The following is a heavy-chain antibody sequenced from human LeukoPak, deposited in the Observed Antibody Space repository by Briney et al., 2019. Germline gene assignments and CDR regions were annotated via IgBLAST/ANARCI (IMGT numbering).Heavy chain of an antibody. CDR3: ARDQGSGGLLIGYSYYGMDV. Sequence: PGGSLRLSCAASGFTFSSYGMHWGRPAPGKGPEWVAVIWCDGSNKYYAASVKGRFPISRDNSKYTLYLQMNSLRAEDTAVYYCARDQGSGGLLIGYSYYGMDVWGQGTTVTVSS. D-gene: IGHD2-15*01. CDR1: GFTFSSYG. J-gene: IGHJ6*02. CDR2: IWCDGSNK. V-gene: IGHV3-33*01.